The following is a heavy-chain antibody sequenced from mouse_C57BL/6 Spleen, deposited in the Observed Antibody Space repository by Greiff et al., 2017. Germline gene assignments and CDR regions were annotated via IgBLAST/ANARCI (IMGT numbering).Heavy chain of an antibody. V-gene: IGHV2-5*01. CDR3: AKNWAVVDYYAMDY. CDR2: IWRGGST. D-gene: IGHD1-1*01. CDR1: GFSLTSYG. J-gene: IGHJ4*01. Sequence: QVQLQQSGPGLVQPSQSLSITCTVSGFSLTSYGVHWVRQSPGKGLEWLGVIWRGGSTDYNAAFMSRLSITKDNSKSQVFFKMNSLQADDTAIYYCAKNWAVVDYYAMDYWGQGTSVTVSS.